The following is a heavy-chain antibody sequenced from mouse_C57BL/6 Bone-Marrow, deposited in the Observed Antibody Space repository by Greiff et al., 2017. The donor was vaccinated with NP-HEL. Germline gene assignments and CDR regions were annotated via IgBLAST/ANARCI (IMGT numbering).Heavy chain of an antibody. J-gene: IGHJ4*01. CDR3: ARARNYYGSSLDYAMDY. V-gene: IGHV5-4*03. D-gene: IGHD1-1*01. CDR2: ISDGGSYT. CDR1: GFTFSSYA. Sequence: DVKLVESGGGLVKPGGSLKLSCAASGFTFSSYAMSWVRQTPEKRLEWVATISDGGSYTYYPDNVKGRFTIYSKNAKNNMYLQMSQLKSEDTDMYYCARARNYYGSSLDYAMDYWGQGTSVTVSS.